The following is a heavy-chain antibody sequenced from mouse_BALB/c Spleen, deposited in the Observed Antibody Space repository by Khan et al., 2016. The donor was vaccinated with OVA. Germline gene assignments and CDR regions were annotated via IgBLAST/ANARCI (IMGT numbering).Heavy chain of an antibody. V-gene: IGHV5-6*01. CDR1: GFTFSTYS. CDR3: ASHLTGSFAY. CDR2: ISSAGDYT. J-gene: IGHJ3*01. D-gene: IGHD4-1*01. Sequence: EVELVESGGDLVRPGGSLKLSCSASGFTFSTYSLSWVRQPPDKRMDWVATISSAGDYTFFPDSVKGRFTISSDHSRHTLYLQMSSLRSEDTDMYYCASHLTGSFAYWGQGTLVTVSA.